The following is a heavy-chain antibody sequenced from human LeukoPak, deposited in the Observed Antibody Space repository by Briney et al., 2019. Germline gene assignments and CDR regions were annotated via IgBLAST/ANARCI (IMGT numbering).Heavy chain of an antibody. D-gene: IGHD3-22*01. CDR1: GGSFSGYY. CDR2: IYHSGST. Sequence: SETLSLTCAVYGGSFSGYYWSWIRQPPGKGLEWIGYIYHSGSTSYNPSLKSRVTISVDRSKNQFSLKLSSVTAADTAVYYCARGGYYDSSGTFTDAFDIWGQGTMVTVSS. V-gene: IGHV4-34*01. J-gene: IGHJ3*02. CDR3: ARGGYYDSSGTFTDAFDI.